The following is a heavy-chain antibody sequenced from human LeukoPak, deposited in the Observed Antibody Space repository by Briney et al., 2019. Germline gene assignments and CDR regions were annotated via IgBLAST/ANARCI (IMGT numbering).Heavy chain of an antibody. D-gene: IGHD2-15*01. CDR3: AFPQGGGAFDI. CDR1: GFTFTSSA. V-gene: IGHV1-58*01. J-gene: IGHJ3*02. Sequence: SVKVSCKASGFTFTSSAVQWVRQARGQRLEWIGWIVVGSGNTNYAQKFQERVTITRDISTSTAYMELSSLRSEDTAVYYCAFPQGGGAFDIWGQGTMVTVSS. CDR2: IVVGSGNT.